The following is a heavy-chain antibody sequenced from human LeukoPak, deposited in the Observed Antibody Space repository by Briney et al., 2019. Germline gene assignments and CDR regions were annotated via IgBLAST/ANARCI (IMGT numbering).Heavy chain of an antibody. Sequence: SETLSLTCTVSGGSISSGGYYWSWIRQPPGKGLEWIGYIYHSGSTYYNPSLKSRVTISVDTSKNQFSLKLSSVTAADTAVYYCARDLGLIAAAGTRAWVYWGQGTLVTVSS. CDR3: ARDLGLIAAAGTRAWVY. D-gene: IGHD6-13*01. J-gene: IGHJ4*02. CDR2: IYHSGST. CDR1: GGSISSGGYY. V-gene: IGHV4-30-2*01.